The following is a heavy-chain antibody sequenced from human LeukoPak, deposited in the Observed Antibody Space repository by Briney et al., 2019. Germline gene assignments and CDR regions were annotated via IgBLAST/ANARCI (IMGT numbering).Heavy chain of an antibody. CDR3: ARDYSVATMENYYYYMDV. V-gene: IGHV1-69*13. CDR2: IIPIFGTA. CDR1: GGTFSSYA. J-gene: IGHJ6*03. D-gene: IGHD5-12*01. Sequence: SVTVSCKASGGTFSSYAISWVRQAPGQGLEWMGGIIPIFGTANYAQKFQGRVTITADESTSTAYMELSSLRSEDTAVYYCARDYSVATMENYYYYMDVWGKGTTVTISS.